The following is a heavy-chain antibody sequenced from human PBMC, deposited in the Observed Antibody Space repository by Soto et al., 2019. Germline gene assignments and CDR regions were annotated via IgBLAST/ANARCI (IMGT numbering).Heavy chain of an antibody. CDR2: ISWNDDK. CDR3: AHAPTGYCSSTSYYAFNWLDS. CDR1: GCSVSTSGVG. V-gene: IGHV2-5*01. J-gene: IGHJ5*01. D-gene: IGHD2-2*01. Sequence: QITLKESGPTLVKPTQAVTLTFTFSGCSVSTSGVGGGWIRQPPVKALELLALISWNDDKRYSPTLKSRLTTAQDTSKNPVVLTMTNMDPVDTATYYCAHAPTGYCSSTSYYAFNWLDSSGQGTLVTVSS.